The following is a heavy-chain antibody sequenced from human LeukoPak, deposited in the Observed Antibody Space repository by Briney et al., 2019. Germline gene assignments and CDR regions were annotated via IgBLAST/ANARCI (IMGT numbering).Heavy chain of an antibody. Sequence: ASVKVSCKVSGYTLTELSMHWVRQAPVKGLEWMGGFDPEDGETIYAQKFQGRVIMTEDTSTDTAYMELSSLRSEDTAVYYCATSIVGATSFDYWGQGTLVTVSS. CDR2: FDPEDGET. J-gene: IGHJ4*02. D-gene: IGHD1-26*01. CDR3: ATSIVGATSFDY. V-gene: IGHV1-24*01. CDR1: GYTLTELS.